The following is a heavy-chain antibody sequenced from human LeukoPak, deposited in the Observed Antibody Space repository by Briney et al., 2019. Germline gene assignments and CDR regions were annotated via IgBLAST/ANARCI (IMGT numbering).Heavy chain of an antibody. V-gene: IGHV3-21*01. CDR1: GFGFSIYR. J-gene: IGHJ3*01. Sequence: GGSLRLSCTASGFGFSIYRMNWVRQAPGKRLAWISSISHSSSYIEYADSVKGRFTISRDNAKNSLYLQMNTLRVEDTAVYYCARDREVVAGNDAFDVWGQGTMVTVSS. D-gene: IGHD6-19*01. CDR2: ISHSSSYI. CDR3: ARDREVVAGNDAFDV.